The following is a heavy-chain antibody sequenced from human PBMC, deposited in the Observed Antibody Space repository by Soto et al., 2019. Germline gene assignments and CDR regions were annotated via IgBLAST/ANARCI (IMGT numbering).Heavy chain of an antibody. Sequence: QVQLEQSGAEVKKPGSSVKVSCKASGGTFSSYAISWVRQAPGQGLEWMGGIIPIFGTANYAQKFQGRVTITADESTSTAYMELSSLRSEDTAVYYCALTYCTNGVCYTNYYYGMDVWGQGTTVTVSS. CDR1: GGTFSSYA. CDR3: ALTYCTNGVCYTNYYYGMDV. V-gene: IGHV1-69*12. J-gene: IGHJ6*02. D-gene: IGHD2-8*01. CDR2: IIPIFGTA.